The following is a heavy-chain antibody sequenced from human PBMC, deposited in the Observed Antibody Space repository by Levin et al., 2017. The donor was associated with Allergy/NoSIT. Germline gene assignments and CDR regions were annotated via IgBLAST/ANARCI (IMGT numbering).Heavy chain of an antibody. CDR3: ASTELK. J-gene: IGHJ4*02. CDR2: IKQDGSEK. CDR1: GFIFSNYW. D-gene: IGHD1-14*01. Sequence: QSGGSLRLSCEASGFIFSNYWMNWVRQAPGKGLEWVANIKQDGSEKYYVDSVKGRFTISRDNAKNSLYLQMNSLRAEDTAVYYCASTELKWGQGTLVTVSS. V-gene: IGHV3-7*01.